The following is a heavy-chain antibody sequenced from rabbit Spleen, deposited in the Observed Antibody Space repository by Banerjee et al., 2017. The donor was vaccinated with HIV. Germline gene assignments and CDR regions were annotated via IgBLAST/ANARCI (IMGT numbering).Heavy chain of an antibody. CDR1: GFSFSSSDY. CDR2: IDTGSSGFT. V-gene: IGHV1S40*01. CDR3: ARDLDDVIGWNFGW. Sequence: QSLEESGGDLVKPGASLTLTCTASGFSFSSSDYMCWVRQAPGKGLEWIACIDTGSSGFTYFASWAKGRCNLSKTSSTTVTLQMTSLTAADTATYFCARDLDDVIGWNFGWWGPGTLVTVS. J-gene: IGHJ4*01. D-gene: IGHD4-1*01.